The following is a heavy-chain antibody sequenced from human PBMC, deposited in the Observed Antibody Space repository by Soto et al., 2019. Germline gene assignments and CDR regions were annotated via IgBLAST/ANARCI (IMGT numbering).Heavy chain of an antibody. CDR3: AKDGRGPYSSSWYDWFDL. D-gene: IGHD6-13*01. Sequence: QVQLVESGGGVVQPGRSLRLSCAASGFTFSSYGMHWVRQAPGKGLEWVAVISYDGSNKYYADSVKGRFTISRDNSKNTLYLQMNSLRAEDTAVYYCAKDGRGPYSSSWYDWFDLWGQGTLVTVSS. V-gene: IGHV3-30*18. CDR2: ISYDGSNK. J-gene: IGHJ5*02. CDR1: GFTFSSYG.